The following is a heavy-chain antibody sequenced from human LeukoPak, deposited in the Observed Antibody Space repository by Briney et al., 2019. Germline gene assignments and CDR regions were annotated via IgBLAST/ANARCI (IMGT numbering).Heavy chain of an antibody. D-gene: IGHD3-10*01. J-gene: IGHJ4*02. CDR3: AGFRVSV. CDR2: IRDDGSEK. Sequence: GGSLRLSCEASGFIFRRYWLSWVRQAPGKGLVSVAHIRDDGSEKFYVDSVKGRFTISRDNTKNSLYLQMNSLRAEDTAVYYCAGFRVSVWGQGTLVTVSS. CDR1: GFIFRRYW. V-gene: IGHV3-7*01.